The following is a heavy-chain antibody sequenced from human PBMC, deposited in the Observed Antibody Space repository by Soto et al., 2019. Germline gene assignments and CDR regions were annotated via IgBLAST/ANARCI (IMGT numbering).Heavy chain of an antibody. CDR2: ISSRGSSI. V-gene: IGHV3-11*01. Sequence: QVQLVESGGGLVKPGGSLRLSCAASGFTFSDYYMTWFRQAPGKGLEWVSYISSRGSSIYYVDSVKGRFTISRDNTKSSLFLQMNSLRAEDTAVYYCARSRCCCGNCYVGRGDGAFDIWGQGTMVTVSS. J-gene: IGHJ3*02. CDR1: GFTFSDYY. CDR3: ARSRCCCGNCYVGRGDGAFDI. D-gene: IGHD2-21*01.